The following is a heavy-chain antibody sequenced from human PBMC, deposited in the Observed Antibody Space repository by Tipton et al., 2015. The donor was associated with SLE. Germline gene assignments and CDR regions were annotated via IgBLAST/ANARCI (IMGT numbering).Heavy chain of an antibody. CDR1: GFVFSNYA. Sequence: SLRLSCGASGFVFSNYAMTWVRQAPGKGLEWISSISGEGDYIYYADSVKGRFTISRDNAKNTAYLQMISLRAEDTGTYYCAKVPARVGSDAFDLWGQGTVVTVSA. CDR3: AKVPARVGSDAFDL. CDR2: ISGEGDYI. J-gene: IGHJ3*01. V-gene: IGHV3-23*01. D-gene: IGHD1-26*01.